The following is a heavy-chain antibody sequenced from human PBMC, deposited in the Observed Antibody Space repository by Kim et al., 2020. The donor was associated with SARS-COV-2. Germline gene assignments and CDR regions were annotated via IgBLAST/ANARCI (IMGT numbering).Heavy chain of an antibody. Sequence: KGRLTITRDKAKNSPYLQMNSLRAEDTAVYYCARDRLDEQWLVFGPIDYWGQGTLVTVSS. V-gene: IGHV3-11*06. CDR3: ARDRLDEQWLVFGPIDY. D-gene: IGHD6-19*01. J-gene: IGHJ4*02.